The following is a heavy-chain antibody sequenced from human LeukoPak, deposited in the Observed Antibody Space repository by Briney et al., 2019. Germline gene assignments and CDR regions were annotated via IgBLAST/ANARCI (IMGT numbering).Heavy chain of an antibody. CDR3: ARVYYYDSSGYYPAEYFQH. Sequence: SETLSLTCTVSGGSISSYYWSWIQQPPGKGLEWIGYIYYSGSTNYNLSLKSRVTISVDTSKNQFSLKLSSVTAADTAVYYCARVYYYDSSGYYPAEYFQHWGQGTLVTVSS. J-gene: IGHJ1*01. D-gene: IGHD3-22*01. V-gene: IGHV4-59*01. CDR1: GGSISSYY. CDR2: IYYSGST.